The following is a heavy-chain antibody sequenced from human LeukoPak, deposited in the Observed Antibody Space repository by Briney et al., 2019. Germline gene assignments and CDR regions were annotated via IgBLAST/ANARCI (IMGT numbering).Heavy chain of an antibody. CDR3: ARDAVAGLATRGWYFDL. J-gene: IGHJ2*01. Sequence: GGSLRLSCAASGFTFSSYAMHWVRQAPGKGLEWVAVISYDGSNKYYADSVKGRFTISRDNSKNTLYLQMNSLRAEDTAAYYCARDAVAGLATRGWYFDLWGRGTLVTVSS. CDR1: GFTFSSYA. D-gene: IGHD5-12*01. V-gene: IGHV3-30-3*01. CDR2: ISYDGSNK.